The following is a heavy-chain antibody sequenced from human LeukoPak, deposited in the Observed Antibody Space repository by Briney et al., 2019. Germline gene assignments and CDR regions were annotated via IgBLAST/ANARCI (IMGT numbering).Heavy chain of an antibody. J-gene: IGHJ4*02. V-gene: IGHV1-24*01. CDR2: FDPEDGET. D-gene: IGHD4-23*01. CDR3: ATDLYGGNVFDY. Sequence: GASVKVSCKVSGYTLTELSMHWVRQAPGKGLEGMGGFDPEDGETIYAQKFQGRVTMTEDTSTDTAYMELSSLRSEDTAVYYCATDLYGGNVFDYWGQGTLVTVSS. CDR1: GYTLTELS.